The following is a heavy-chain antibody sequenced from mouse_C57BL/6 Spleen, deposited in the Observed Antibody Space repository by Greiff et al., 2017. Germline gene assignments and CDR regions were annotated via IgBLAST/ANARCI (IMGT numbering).Heavy chain of an antibody. D-gene: IGHD2-13*01. CDR1: GFTFSDYG. V-gene: IGHV5-15*01. Sequence: EVKLMESGGGLVQPGGSLKLSCAASGFTFSDYGMAWVRQAPRKGPEWVAFISNLAYSIYYADTVTGRFTISRENAKNTLYLEMSSLRSEDTAMYYCARGTTPNWYFDVWGTGTTVTVSS. J-gene: IGHJ1*03. CDR3: ARGTTPNWYFDV. CDR2: ISNLAYSI.